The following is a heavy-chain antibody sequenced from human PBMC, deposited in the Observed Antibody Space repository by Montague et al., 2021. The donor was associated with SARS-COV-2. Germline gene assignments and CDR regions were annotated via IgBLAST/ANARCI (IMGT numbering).Heavy chain of an antibody. Sequence: SLRLSCAASGFTFSTYAMNWVRQAPGKGLEWVSGISSGGNKHHADSVKGRFTISRDDSRNTLYLQMHSLRAEDTAMYYCAKNFPGQFYFDDWGQGTLAAVSS. CDR1: GFTFSTYA. CDR2: ISSGGNK. CDR3: AKNFPGQFYFDD. D-gene: IGHD2/OR15-2a*01. V-gene: IGHV3-23*01. J-gene: IGHJ4*02.